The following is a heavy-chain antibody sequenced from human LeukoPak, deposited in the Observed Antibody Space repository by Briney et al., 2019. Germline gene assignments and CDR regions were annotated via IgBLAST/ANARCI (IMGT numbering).Heavy chain of an antibody. CDR2: ISGSGGST. CDR1: GFTFSTYF. CDR3: AKDRVGYDSSGYYYYYYYGMDV. V-gene: IGHV3-23*01. J-gene: IGHJ6*02. D-gene: IGHD3-22*01. Sequence: PGGSLRLSCAASGFTFSTYFMNWVRQAPGKGLEWVSAISGSGGSTYYADSVKGRFTISRDNSKNTLYLQMNSLRAEDTAVYYCAKDRVGYDSSGYYYYYYYGMDVWGQGTTVTVSS.